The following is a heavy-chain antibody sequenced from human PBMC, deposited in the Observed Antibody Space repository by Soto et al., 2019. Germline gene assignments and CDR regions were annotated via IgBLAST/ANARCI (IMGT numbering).Heavy chain of an antibody. V-gene: IGHV3-21*01. Sequence: VQLVESGGGLVKPGGSLRLSCAASGFTFSSYSMNWVRQAPGKGLEWVSSISSSSSYMYYADSVKGRFTISRDSAKNSLYLQMNSLSAEHTPVYYCASLGYCSSTSCPRDLYYYYGMDVWGQGTTVTVSS. J-gene: IGHJ6*02. D-gene: IGHD2-2*01. CDR2: ISSSSSYM. CDR1: GFTFSSYS. CDR3: ASLGYCSSTSCPRDLYYYYGMDV.